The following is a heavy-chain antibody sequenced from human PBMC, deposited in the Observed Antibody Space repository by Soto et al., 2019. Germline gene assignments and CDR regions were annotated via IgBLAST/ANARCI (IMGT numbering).Heavy chain of an antibody. CDR3: ARVGAEGKLAVAAYYYYGMDV. J-gene: IGHJ6*02. D-gene: IGHD6-19*01. CDR1: GDSVSSNSAA. V-gene: IGHV6-1*01. Sequence: SQTLSLTCAISGDSVSSNSAAWNVIRQSPSRGLEWLGRTYYRSKWYNDYAVSVKSRITINPDTSKNQFSLQLNSVTPEDTAVYYCARVGAEGKLAVAAYYYYGMDVWGQGTTVTVSS. CDR2: TYYRSKWYN.